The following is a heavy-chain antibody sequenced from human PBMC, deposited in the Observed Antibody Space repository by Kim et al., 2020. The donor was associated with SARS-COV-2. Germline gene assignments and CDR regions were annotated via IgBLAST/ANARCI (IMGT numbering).Heavy chain of an antibody. Sequence: SVKVSCKASGGTFSSYAISWVRQAPGQGLEWMGGIIPIFGTANYAQKFQGRVTITADESTSTAYMELSSLRSEDTAVYYCARVYFTPGGVVVPAAPLGAFDIWGQGTMVTVSS. J-gene: IGHJ3*02. CDR2: IIPIFGTA. CDR3: ARVYFTPGGVVVPAAPLGAFDI. V-gene: IGHV1-69*13. CDR1: GGTFSSYA. D-gene: IGHD2-2*01.